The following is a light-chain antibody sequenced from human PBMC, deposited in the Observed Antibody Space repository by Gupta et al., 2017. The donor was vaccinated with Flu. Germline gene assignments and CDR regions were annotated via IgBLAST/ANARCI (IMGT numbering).Light chain of an antibody. CDR3: QQTDGTPPLT. Sequence: DIQLTQSPSSLSASVGDSATITCRASQSISSNLNWFQQRPGKAPKLLINAASSFQTGVPSRWSGSRGGAAFTLIITSRQPEDVAAYYCQQTDGTPPLTFGEGTKVEIK. CDR1: QSISSN. J-gene: IGKJ4*01. V-gene: IGKV1-39*01. CDR2: AAS.